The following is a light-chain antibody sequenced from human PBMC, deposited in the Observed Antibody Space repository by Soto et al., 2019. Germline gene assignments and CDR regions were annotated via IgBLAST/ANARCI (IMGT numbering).Light chain of an antibody. V-gene: IGLV2-14*01. Sequence: QSALTQPAYVSGSPGQSITISCTGTRSDVGGYEYVSWYQQHPGKAPKLIIYEVFDRPAAVSRRFSGSKSGNTASLTISGLQAEDEADYHCSSYRGGNTYVFGTGTKLTVL. J-gene: IGLJ1*01. CDR2: EVF. CDR1: RSDVGGYEY. CDR3: SSYRGGNTYV.